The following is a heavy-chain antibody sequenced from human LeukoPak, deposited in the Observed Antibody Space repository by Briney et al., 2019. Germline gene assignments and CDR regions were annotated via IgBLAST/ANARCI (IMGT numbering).Heavy chain of an antibody. D-gene: IGHD3-10*01. CDR2: ISGSGGST. V-gene: IGHV3-23*01. J-gene: IGHJ6*03. CDR1: GFTFSSYA. Sequence: GGSLRLSCAASGFTFSSYAMSWVRQAPGKGLEWVSAISGSGGSTYYADSVKGRFTISRDNSKNTLYLQINSLRGADTAVYDCAKGTYAKHYHGSGRYFYFMELWGKRTTV. CDR3: AKGTYAKHYHGSGRYFYFMEL.